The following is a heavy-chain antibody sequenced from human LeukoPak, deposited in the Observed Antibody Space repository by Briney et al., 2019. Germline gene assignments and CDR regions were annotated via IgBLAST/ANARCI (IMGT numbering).Heavy chain of an antibody. CDR2: ISRSGSTI. Sequence: GGSLRLSCAASGFTFSSYEMNWVRQAPGKGLEWVSYISRSGSTIYYADSVKGRFTISRDNAKNSLYLQMNSLRAEDTAVYYCARDRQYYYGSGSAYGMDVWGKGTTVTVSS. CDR1: GFTFSSYE. CDR3: ARDRQYYYGSGSAYGMDV. V-gene: IGHV3-48*03. J-gene: IGHJ6*04. D-gene: IGHD3-10*01.